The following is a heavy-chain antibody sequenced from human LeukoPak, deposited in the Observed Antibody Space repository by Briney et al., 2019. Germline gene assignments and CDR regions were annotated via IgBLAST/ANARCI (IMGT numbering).Heavy chain of an antibody. D-gene: IGHD6-13*01. CDR2: ISTDARTI. V-gene: IGHV3-74*01. J-gene: IGHJ4*02. CDR3: VRGQATAWGLDY. CDR1: GFTFSSYA. Sequence: HPGGSLRLSCAASGFTFSSYAMSWVRQAPGKGLVWVTHISTDARTITYADFVKGRFTISRDNAKNTLYLQMNSLRAEDTALYYCVRGQATAWGLDYWGQGTLVTVSS.